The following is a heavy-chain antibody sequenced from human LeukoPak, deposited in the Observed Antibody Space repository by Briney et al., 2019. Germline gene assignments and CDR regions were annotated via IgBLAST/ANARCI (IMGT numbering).Heavy chain of an antibody. CDR2: ISYDGSNK. D-gene: IGHD6-19*01. V-gene: IGHV3-30-3*01. CDR3: ARGVAGTVYYGVNV. J-gene: IGHJ6*02. CDR1: GFTFSSYA. Sequence: GGSLRLSCAASGFTFSSYAMHWVRQDPGKGLEWVAVISYDGSNKNYADSVKGRFSISRDNSKNTLYVQMNSLRAEDTAVYYCARGVAGTVYYGVNVWGQGTTVTVSS.